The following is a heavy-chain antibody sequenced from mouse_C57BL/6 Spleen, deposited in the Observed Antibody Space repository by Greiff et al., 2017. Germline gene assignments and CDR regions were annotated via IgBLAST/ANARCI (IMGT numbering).Heavy chain of an antibody. Sequence: EVKLVESGGGLVKPGGSLKLSCAASGFTFSSYAMSWVRQTPEKRLEWVATISDGGSYTYYPDNVKGRFTISRDNAKNNLYLQMSHLKSEDTAMYYCAREDGNYLYYFDYWGKGTTLTVSS. CDR1: GFTFSSYA. V-gene: IGHV5-4*01. J-gene: IGHJ2*01. D-gene: IGHD2-1*01. CDR2: ISDGGSYT. CDR3: AREDGNYLYYFDY.